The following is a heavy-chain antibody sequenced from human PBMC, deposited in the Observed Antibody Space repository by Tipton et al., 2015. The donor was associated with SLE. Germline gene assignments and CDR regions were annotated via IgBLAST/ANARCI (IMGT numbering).Heavy chain of an antibody. D-gene: IGHD4-23*01. CDR1: GGSISSHY. CDR2: IYYSGST. J-gene: IGHJ4*02. Sequence: TLSLTCTVSGGSISSHYWSWIRQPPGKGLEWIGYIYYSGSTNYNPSLKSRVTILVDTSKNQFSLKLSSVNAADTAVYYCARHGGYYFDYWGQGTLVTVSS. V-gene: IGHV4-59*11. CDR3: ARHGGYYFDY.